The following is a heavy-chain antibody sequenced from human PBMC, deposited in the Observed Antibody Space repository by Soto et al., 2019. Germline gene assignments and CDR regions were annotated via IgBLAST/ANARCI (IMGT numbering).Heavy chain of an antibody. D-gene: IGHD2-8*01. J-gene: IGHJ5*02. CDR3: ARQVRGFRNGWFDP. CDR2: VYSSGST. CDR1: GDSINSNHYY. V-gene: IGHV4-39*01. Sequence: SETLSLTCTVSGDSINSNHYYWGWIRQPPGKGLEWIGVVYSSGSTDYNPSLRTRVTVYVDTSKNQFSLKLSSVTAADTAVYYCARQVRGFRNGWFDPWGQGTLVTVSS.